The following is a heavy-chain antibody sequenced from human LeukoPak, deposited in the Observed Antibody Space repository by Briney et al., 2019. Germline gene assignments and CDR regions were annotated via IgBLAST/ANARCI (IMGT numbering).Heavy chain of an antibody. J-gene: IGHJ6*03. Sequence: KPSETLSLTCTVSGGSISSYYWSWIRQPPGKGLEWIGYIYTSGSTNYNPSLKRRVTISVDTSKNQFSLKLSSVTAADTAVYYCARGHGDYVQYYYYMDVWGKGTTVTVSS. D-gene: IGHD4-17*01. CDR1: GGSISSYY. V-gene: IGHV4-4*09. CDR3: ARGHGDYVQYYYYMDV. CDR2: IYTSGST.